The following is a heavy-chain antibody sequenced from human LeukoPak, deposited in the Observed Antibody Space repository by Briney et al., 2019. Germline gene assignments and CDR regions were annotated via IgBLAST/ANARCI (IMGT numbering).Heavy chain of an antibody. CDR3: ARHQRSDRKYYFDY. CDR1: GYSFTSYW. D-gene: IGHD1-14*01. V-gene: IGHV5-51*01. Sequence: GESLKISCKGSGYSFTSYWICFVRQMPGKGLEWMGIIYPGDSNTRYSPSFQGPVTISASKSIITAYLQWSSLKASDTAMYYCARHQRSDRKYYFDYWGQGTLVTVSS. CDR2: IYPGDSNT. J-gene: IGHJ4*02.